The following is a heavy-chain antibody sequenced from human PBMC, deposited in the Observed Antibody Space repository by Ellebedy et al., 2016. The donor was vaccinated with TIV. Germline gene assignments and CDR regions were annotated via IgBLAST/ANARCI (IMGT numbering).Heavy chain of an antibody. V-gene: IGHV1-46*01. Sequence: AASVKVSCKASGYTFTTSYIHWVRRAPGQGLEWMVILNPSGGSKNYAHKFQGRVTMTSDTSTSTDDMELSSLTSVDTAVYYCARGLNTSGHSYGALDYWGQGTLVTVSS. D-gene: IGHD5-18*01. CDR1: GYTFTTSY. CDR3: ARGLNTSGHSYGALDY. CDR2: LNPSGGSK. J-gene: IGHJ4*02.